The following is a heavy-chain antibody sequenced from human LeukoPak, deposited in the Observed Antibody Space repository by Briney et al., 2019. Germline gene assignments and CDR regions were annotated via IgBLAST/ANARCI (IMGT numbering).Heavy chain of an antibody. Sequence: GGSLRLSCAASGFTFSSYWMHWVRQAPGKGLVWVSHINTDGSSTSYADSVNGRFTISRDNAKNTLYLQMNSLRAEDTALYFCARGNDYWSGYIASWGQGTLVIVST. J-gene: IGHJ4*02. V-gene: IGHV3-74*01. CDR2: INTDGSST. CDR1: GFTFSSYW. CDR3: ARGNDYWSGYIAS. D-gene: IGHD3-3*01.